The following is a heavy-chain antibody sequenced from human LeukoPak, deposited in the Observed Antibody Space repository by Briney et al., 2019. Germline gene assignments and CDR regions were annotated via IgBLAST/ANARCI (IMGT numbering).Heavy chain of an antibody. CDR1: GGSISSGGYY. J-gene: IGHJ4*02. V-gene: IGHV4-30-2*01. D-gene: IGHD6-6*01. CDR3: ARENWRSKSIDFDS. Sequence: TLSLTCTVSGGSISSGGYYWSWIRQPPGKGLEWIGYIYHSGSTYYNPSLKSRVTISVDTSKNQFSLKLSSVTAADTAAYFCARENWRSKSIDFDSWGQGTLVTVSS. CDR2: IYHSGST.